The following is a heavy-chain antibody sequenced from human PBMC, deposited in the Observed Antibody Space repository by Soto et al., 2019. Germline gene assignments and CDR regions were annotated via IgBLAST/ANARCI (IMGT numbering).Heavy chain of an antibody. V-gene: IGHV3-23*01. CDR1: GFTFSSYA. Sequence: PGGALRRSCAASGFTFSSYAMSWVRQAPGKGLEWVSAISGSGGSTYYADSVKGRFTISRDNSKNTLYLQMNSLRAEDTAVYYCAKDSYYDSSGYSDFDYWGQGTLVTVSS. CDR3: AKDSYYDSSGYSDFDY. J-gene: IGHJ4*02. CDR2: ISGSGGST. D-gene: IGHD3-22*01.